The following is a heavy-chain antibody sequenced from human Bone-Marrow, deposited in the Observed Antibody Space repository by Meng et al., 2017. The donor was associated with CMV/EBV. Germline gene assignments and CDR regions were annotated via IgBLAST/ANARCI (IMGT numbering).Heavy chain of an antibody. D-gene: IGHD3-10*01. CDR1: GFTVSSNY. Sequence: GESLKISCAASGFTVSSNYMSWVRQAPGKGLEWVSVIYSGGSTYYADSVKGRFTISRDNSKNTLYLQMNSLRAEDTAVYYCAREADGSGYNWFDPWAQGTLVTFSS. CDR2: IYSGGST. J-gene: IGHJ5*02. CDR3: AREADGSGYNWFDP. V-gene: IGHV3-53*01.